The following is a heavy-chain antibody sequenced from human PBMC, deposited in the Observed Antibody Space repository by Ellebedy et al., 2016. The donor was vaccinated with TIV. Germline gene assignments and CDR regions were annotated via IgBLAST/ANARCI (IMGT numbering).Heavy chain of an antibody. V-gene: IGHV3-15*07. Sequence: GGSLRLSCAASGFASSNAWMHWVRQSPGKGLEWVARLKSKADGGTTDYAPPVNGRFLISRDDSKNMLFLQMDGLKTDDTAMYYCTTHSKGRSYWVLDSWGHGTLVTVSS. CDR3: TTHSKGRSYWVLDS. J-gene: IGHJ5*01. CDR1: GFASSNAW. D-gene: IGHD1-26*01. CDR2: LKSKADGGTT.